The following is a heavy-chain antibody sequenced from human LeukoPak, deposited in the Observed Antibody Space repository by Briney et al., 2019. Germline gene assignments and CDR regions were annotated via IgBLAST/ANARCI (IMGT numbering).Heavy chain of an antibody. D-gene: IGHD3-10*01. V-gene: IGHV3-21*01. CDR1: GFTFSSYS. J-gene: IGHJ4*02. Sequence: PGGSLRLSCAASGFTFSSYSMNWVRQAPGKGLEWVSSISSSSSYIYYADSVKGRFTISRDNSKSTLYLQMNSLRAEDTAVYYCAKNTVMWGSGSYPFDFWGQGTLVTVSS. CDR3: AKNTVMWGSGSYPFDF. CDR2: ISSSSSYI.